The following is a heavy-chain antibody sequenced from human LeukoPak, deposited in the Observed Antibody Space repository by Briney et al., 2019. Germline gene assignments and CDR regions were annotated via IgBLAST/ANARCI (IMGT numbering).Heavy chain of an antibody. CDR1: GFTFSTYA. Sequence: PGGSLRLSCGASGFTFSTYAMNWVRQAPGKGLEWVSAISGSGATTYYADSVKGRFTISRDNSKNTVYLQMNSLRAEDTAVYYCAKTYYDTTYFGYWGQGTLVTASS. CDR3: AKTYYDTTYFGY. V-gene: IGHV3-23*01. D-gene: IGHD3-22*01. CDR2: ISGSGATT. J-gene: IGHJ4*02.